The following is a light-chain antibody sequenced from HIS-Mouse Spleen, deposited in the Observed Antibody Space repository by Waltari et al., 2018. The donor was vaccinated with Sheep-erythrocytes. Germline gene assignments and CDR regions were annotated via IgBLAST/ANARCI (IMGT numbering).Light chain of an antibody. Sequence: SYELTQPPSVSVSPGQTASITCSGDKLGDKYACWYQQKPGQSPVLVIYQDCKRPSGIPKRFSGSNSGNTATLTISGTQAIDEADYNCQAWDSSTEVFGGGTKLTVL. CDR1: KLGDKY. J-gene: IGLJ2*01. V-gene: IGLV3-1*01. CDR3: QAWDSSTEV. CDR2: QDC.